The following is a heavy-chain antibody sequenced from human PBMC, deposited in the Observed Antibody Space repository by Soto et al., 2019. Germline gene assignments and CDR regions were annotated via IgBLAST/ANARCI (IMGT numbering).Heavy chain of an antibody. CDR1: GFTFSRYA. J-gene: IGHJ6*02. CDR3: ARDKGYCSGGTCYGDYDYGMDV. CDR2: ISYDGSNK. D-gene: IGHD2-15*01. Sequence: VQLVESGGGVVQAGRSLRLSCAASGFTFSRYAMHWVRQAPGKGLEWVAVISYDGSNKYYADSVKGRFTISRDNSKNTMYLQMNSLRAEDTAVYYCARDKGYCSGGTCYGDYDYGMDVWGQGTTVTVSS. V-gene: IGHV3-30-3*01.